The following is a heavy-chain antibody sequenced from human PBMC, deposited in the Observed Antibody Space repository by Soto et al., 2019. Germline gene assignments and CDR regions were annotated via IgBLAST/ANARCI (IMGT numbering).Heavy chain of an antibody. CDR3: ARDRSGSTYHWFDP. V-gene: IGHV4-59*01. Sequence: QVQLQESGPGLVKPSETLSLTCTVSGGSISSYYWSWIRQPPGKGLEWIGHIYYSGSTNYNPSLTSRVTRSLDTSKNQFSLKLSSVTAAGTVVYYCARDRSGSTYHWFDPWGQGTLVTVSS. J-gene: IGHJ5*02. CDR2: IYYSGST. D-gene: IGHD6-13*01. CDR1: GGSISSYY.